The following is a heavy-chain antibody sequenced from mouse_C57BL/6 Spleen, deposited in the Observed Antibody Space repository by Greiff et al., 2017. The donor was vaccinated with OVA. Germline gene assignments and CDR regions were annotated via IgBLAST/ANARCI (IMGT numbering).Heavy chain of an antibody. CDR3: TRVRPYYGSSYWYFDV. J-gene: IGHJ1*03. V-gene: IGHV5-9-1*02. CDR1: GFTFSSYA. Sequence: EVMLVESGEGLVKPGGSLKLSCAASGFTFSSYAMSWVRQTPEKRLEWVAYISSGGDYIYYADTVKGRFTISRDNARNTLYLQMSSLKSEDTAMYYCTRVRPYYGSSYWYFDVWGTGTTVTVSP. D-gene: IGHD1-1*01. CDR2: ISSGGDYI.